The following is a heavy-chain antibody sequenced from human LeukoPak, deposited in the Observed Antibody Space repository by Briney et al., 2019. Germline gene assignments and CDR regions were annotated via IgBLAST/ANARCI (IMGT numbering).Heavy chain of an antibody. CDR3: AKGPDSGLRYFDY. CDR1: GFTFDNYA. D-gene: IGHD5-12*01. CDR2: IGASGGST. V-gene: IGHV3-23*01. Sequence: PGGSLRLSCAASGFTFDNYAMNWVRQAPGKGLEWVSGIGASGGSTYYADSVKGRFTISRDNSKTTLYLQMNSLRAEDTAVYYCAKGPDSGLRYFDYWGQGTLVTVSS. J-gene: IGHJ4*02.